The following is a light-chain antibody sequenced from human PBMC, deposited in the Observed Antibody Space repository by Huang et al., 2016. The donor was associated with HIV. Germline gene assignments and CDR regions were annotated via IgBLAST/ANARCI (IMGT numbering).Light chain of an antibody. J-gene: IGKJ4*01. V-gene: IGKV3-15*01. CDR3: QQYNNWLLS. Sequence: IVMTQSPATLSVSPGERVTVSCRANRSVSSNLAWYQQRPGQAPRLLIYGSSTRAPGIPARFRGSGSGTDFSLTISSLQSEDFALYYCQQYNNWLLSFGGGTRVDI. CDR1: RSVSSN. CDR2: GSS.